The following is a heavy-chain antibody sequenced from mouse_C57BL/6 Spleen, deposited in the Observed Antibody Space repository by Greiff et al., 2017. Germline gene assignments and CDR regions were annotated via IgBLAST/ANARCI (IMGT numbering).Heavy chain of an antibody. D-gene: IGHD1-3*01. V-gene: IGHV5-9*01. CDR3: ARLTRRDYFDY. CDR1: GFTFSSYT. CDR2: ISGGGGNT. Sequence: EVKLVESGGGLVKPGGSLKLSCAASGFTFSSYTMSWVRQTPEKRLEWVATISGGGGNTYDPESVKGRFTISRDNAKNTLYLQMSSLRSEDTALYYCARLTRRDYFDYWGQGTTLTVSS. J-gene: IGHJ2*01.